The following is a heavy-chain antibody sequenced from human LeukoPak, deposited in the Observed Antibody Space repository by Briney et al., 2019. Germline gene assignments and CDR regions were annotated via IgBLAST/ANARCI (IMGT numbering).Heavy chain of an antibody. Sequence: GGSLRLSCAASGFTFSSYAMSWVRQAPGKGLEWVSVISGSAGSTDYADSVKGRFTISRDNSKNTLYLQMNSLRAEDTAIYYCARASGSFDFWGQGTMVTVSS. V-gene: IGHV3-23*01. CDR1: GFTFSSYA. D-gene: IGHD3-10*01. CDR2: ISGSAGST. J-gene: IGHJ3*01. CDR3: ARASGSFDF.